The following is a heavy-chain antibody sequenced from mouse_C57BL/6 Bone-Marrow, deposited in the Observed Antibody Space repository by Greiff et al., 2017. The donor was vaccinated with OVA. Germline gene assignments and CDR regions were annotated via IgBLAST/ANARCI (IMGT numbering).Heavy chain of an antibody. J-gene: IGHJ3*01. CDR2: IDPSDSYT. Sequence: QVQLQQPGAELVMPGASVKLSCKASGYTFTSYWMHWVKQRPGQGLEWIGEIDPSDSYTNYNQKFKGKSTLTVDKSSSTAYMQLSSLTSEDSAVYYGARSDYEYDGGWFAYWGQGTLVTVSA. D-gene: IGHD2-4*01. CDR3: ARSDYEYDGGWFAY. V-gene: IGHV1-69*01. CDR1: GYTFTSYW.